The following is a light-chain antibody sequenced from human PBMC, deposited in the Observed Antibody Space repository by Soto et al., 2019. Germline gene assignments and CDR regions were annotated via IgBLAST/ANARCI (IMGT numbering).Light chain of an antibody. CDR2: GNS. V-gene: IGLV1-40*01. CDR1: SSNIGAHYD. J-gene: IGLJ1*01. CDR3: QSYDNSLSVYV. Sequence: QSALTQPPSVSGAPGQRVTISCTGSSSNIGAHYDVHWYQQLPGTAPKLLIYGNSNRPSGVPDRFSGSKSGTSASLAITGLHAEDEADYYCQSYDNSLSVYVFGTGTKVTVL.